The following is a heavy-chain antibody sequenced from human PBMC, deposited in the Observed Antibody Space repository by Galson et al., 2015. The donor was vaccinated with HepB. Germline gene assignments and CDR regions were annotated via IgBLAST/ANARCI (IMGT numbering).Heavy chain of an antibody. CDR1: GFTFSSYG. D-gene: IGHD3-3*01. Sequence: SLRLSCAASGFTFSSYGMHWVRQAPGKGLEWVAVIWYDGSNKYYADSVKGRFTISRDNSKNTLYLQMNSLRAEDTAVYYCARAQRFLEWLPIGAWGQGTLVTVSS. CDR2: IWYDGSNK. V-gene: IGHV3-33*01. J-gene: IGHJ4*02. CDR3: ARAQRFLEWLPIGA.